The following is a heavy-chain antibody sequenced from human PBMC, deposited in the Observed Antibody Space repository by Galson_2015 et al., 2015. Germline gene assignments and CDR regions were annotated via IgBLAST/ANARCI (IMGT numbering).Heavy chain of an antibody. CDR3: ARGSYDSALDY. Sequence: SETLSLTCSVSGGSINSYYWTWIRQPPGKGLEWIGNIYYGGSTNYNASLKSRVTISVDASKNQFSLKVSSLSAADTAFYYCARGSYDSALDYWGQGPLVTVSS. CDR2: IYYGGST. D-gene: IGHD3-10*01. V-gene: IGHV4-59*01. CDR1: GGSINSYY. J-gene: IGHJ4*02.